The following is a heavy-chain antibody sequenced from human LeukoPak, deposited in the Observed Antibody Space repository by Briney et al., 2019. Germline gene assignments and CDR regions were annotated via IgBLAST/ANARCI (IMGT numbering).Heavy chain of an antibody. CDR2: ISSNGGST. V-gene: IGHV3-64*01. CDR1: GFTFSSYA. D-gene: IGHD4-17*01. J-gene: IGHJ4*02. CDR3: ARAPLTVYYFDY. Sequence: GGSLRLSCAASGFTFSSYAMHWVRQAPGKGLEYVSAISSNGGSTYYANSVKGRFTISRDNSKNTLYLQMGSLRAEDMAVYYCARAPLTVYYFDYWGQGTLVTVSS.